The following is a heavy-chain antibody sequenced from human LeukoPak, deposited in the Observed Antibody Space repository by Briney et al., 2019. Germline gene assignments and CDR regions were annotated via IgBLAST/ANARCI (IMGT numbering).Heavy chain of an antibody. Sequence: SQTLSLTCAVSGGSISSGGYSWSWIRQPPGKGLEWIGYIYHSGSTYYNPSLKSRVTISVDRSKNQFSLELSSVTAADTAVYYCARVRNHYYDSSGYSHYFDYWGQGTLVTVSS. J-gene: IGHJ4*02. CDR1: GGSISSGGYS. D-gene: IGHD3-22*01. V-gene: IGHV4-30-2*01. CDR3: ARVRNHYYDSSGYSHYFDY. CDR2: IYHSGST.